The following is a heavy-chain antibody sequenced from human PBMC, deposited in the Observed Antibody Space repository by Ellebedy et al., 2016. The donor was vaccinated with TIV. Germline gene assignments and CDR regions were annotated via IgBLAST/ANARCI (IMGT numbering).Heavy chain of an antibody. CDR3: TRDRVGTTGV. J-gene: IGHJ4*02. CDR2: IHYRGNT. D-gene: IGHD1-26*01. Sequence: SETLSLXXTVSGGSISGYYWSWIRQSPGMGLEWIGYIHYRGNTDYNPSLQSRVTISVDTSQNQFPLKLSSVTPEDTAIYYCTRDRVGTTGVWGQGTLVTVSS. CDR1: GGSISGYY. V-gene: IGHV4-59*01.